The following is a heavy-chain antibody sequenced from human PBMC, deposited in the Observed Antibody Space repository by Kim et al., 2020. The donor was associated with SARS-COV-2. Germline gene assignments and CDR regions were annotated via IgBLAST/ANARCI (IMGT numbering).Heavy chain of an antibody. Sequence: GGSLRLSCAASGFTVSSNYMSWVRQAPGKGLEWVSVIYSGGSTYYADSVKGRFTISRDNSKNTLYLQMNSLRAEDTAVYYCARDLYYYGSGSYSYYSMDVWGQGTTVTVSS. J-gene: IGHJ6*02. V-gene: IGHV3-53*01. CDR1: GFTVSSNY. CDR2: IYSGGST. CDR3: ARDLYYYGSGSYSYYSMDV. D-gene: IGHD3-10*01.